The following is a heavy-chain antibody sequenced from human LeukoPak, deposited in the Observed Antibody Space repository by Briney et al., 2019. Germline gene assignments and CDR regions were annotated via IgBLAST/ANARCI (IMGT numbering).Heavy chain of an antibody. D-gene: IGHD1-1*01. CDR1: GGSISSYY. Sequence: SETLSLTCTVSGGSISSYYWSWIRQPPGKGLEWIGYIYYSGSANYNPSLKSRVTISVDTSKNQFSLKLSSVTAAATAVYYCARASRSPGYYYYMDVWGKGTTVTISS. J-gene: IGHJ6*03. V-gene: IGHV4-59*01. CDR3: ARASRSPGYYYYMDV. CDR2: IYYSGSA.